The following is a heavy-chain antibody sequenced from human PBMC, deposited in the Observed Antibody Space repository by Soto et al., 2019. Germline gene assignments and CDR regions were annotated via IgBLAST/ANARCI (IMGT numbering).Heavy chain of an antibody. Sequence: ASVKVSCKASGYTFTSYGISWVRQAPGQGLEWMGWISAYNGNTNYAQKLQGRVTMTTDTSTSTAYMELRSLRSDDTAVYYCARDLTTVTTGARTPSWFDPWGQGTLVTVSS. V-gene: IGHV1-18*04. CDR2: ISAYNGNT. D-gene: IGHD4-4*01. J-gene: IGHJ5*02. CDR3: ARDLTTVTTGARTPSWFDP. CDR1: GYTFTSYG.